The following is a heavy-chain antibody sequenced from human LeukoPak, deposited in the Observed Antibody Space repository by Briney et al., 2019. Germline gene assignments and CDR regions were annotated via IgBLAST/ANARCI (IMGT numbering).Heavy chain of an antibody. CDR2: ISSSGNNA. CDR3: AKDIQLST. D-gene: IGHD5-24*01. CDR1: GFTFSDAA. V-gene: IGHV3-23*01. Sequence: GGSLRLSCAVSGFTFSDAAMTWVRQAPGKGLEWVSLISSSGNNAYYADSVKGRFTISRDNSKNTLSLQMNSLRVEDTAIYYCAKDIQLSTWGLGTMVTVSS. J-gene: IGHJ3*01.